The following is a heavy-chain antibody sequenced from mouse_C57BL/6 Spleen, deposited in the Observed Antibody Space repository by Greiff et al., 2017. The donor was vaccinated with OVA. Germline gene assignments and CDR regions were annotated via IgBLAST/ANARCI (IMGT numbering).Heavy chain of an antibody. CDR2: IWSGGST. J-gene: IGHJ4*01. CDR1: GFSLTSYG. Sequence: QVQLQQSGPGLVQPSQSLSITCTVSGFSLTSYGVHWVRQPPGKGLEWLGVIWSGGSTDYNAAFISRLSISKDNSKRQVILKRNRLQADDTAIYDCAKSGYYYGSSDYAMDYWGQGTSVTVSS. CDR3: AKSGYYYGSSDYAMDY. V-gene: IGHV2-4*01. D-gene: IGHD1-1*01.